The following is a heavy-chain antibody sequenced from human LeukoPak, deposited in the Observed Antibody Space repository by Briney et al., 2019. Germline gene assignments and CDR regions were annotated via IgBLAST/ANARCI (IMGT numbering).Heavy chain of an antibody. CDR3: VRVYDSIGYYWYGFDI. V-gene: IGHV5-51*01. D-gene: IGHD3-22*01. CDR1: GYSFTTYW. J-gene: IGHJ3*02. CDR2: IYPGDSDT. Sequence: GESLKISCKGSGYSFTTYWIGWVRQMPGKGLEWMGIIYPGDSDTIYSPSFQGQVTISADKSINTAYLQWSSLKASDTAMYYCVRVYDSIGYYWYGFDIWGQGTMVTVSS.